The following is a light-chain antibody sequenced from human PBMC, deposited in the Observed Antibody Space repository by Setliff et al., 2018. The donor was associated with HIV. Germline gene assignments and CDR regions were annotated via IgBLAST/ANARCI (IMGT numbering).Light chain of an antibody. Sequence: QSALTQPASLSGSPGHSITISCTGTNSDIGGYTYVSWYQHLPGKAPKLLIYDVIERPSGVSHRFSGSKSANTAFLTISGLLTEDEADYYCSSFTSTSSYVIFGGWTK. V-gene: IGLV2-14*03. J-gene: IGLJ2*01. CDR3: SSFTSTSSYVI. CDR1: NSDIGGYTY. CDR2: DVI.